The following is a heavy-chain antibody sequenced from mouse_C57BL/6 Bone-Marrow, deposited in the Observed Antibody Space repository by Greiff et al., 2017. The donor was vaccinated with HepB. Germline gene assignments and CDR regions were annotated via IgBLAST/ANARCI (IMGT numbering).Heavy chain of an antibody. CDR3: AREGYGNYYFDY. V-gene: IGHV3-6*01. CDR2: ISYDGSN. CDR1: GYSITSCYY. J-gene: IGHJ2*01. Sequence: VQLQQSGPGLVKPSQSLSLTCSVTGYSITSCYYWYWIRQFPGNKLEWMGYISYDGSNNYNPSLKNRTSITRDTSKNQFFLKLNSVTTEDTATYYCAREGYGNYYFDYWGQGTTLTVSS. D-gene: IGHD2-1*01.